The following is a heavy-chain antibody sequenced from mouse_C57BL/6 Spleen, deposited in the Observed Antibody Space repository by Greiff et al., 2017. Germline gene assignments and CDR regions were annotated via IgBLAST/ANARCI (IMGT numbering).Heavy chain of an antibody. J-gene: IGHJ2*01. CDR1: GYTFTDHT. Sequence: VQLQESDAELVKPGASVKISCKVSGYTFTDHTIHWMKQRPEQGLEWIGYIYPRDGSTKYNEKFKGKATLTADKSSSTAYMQRNSLTSEDSAVYFCAREGYGSRRGNYFDYWGQGTTLTVSS. CDR3: AREGYGSRRGNYFDY. V-gene: IGHV1-78*01. D-gene: IGHD1-1*01. CDR2: IYPRDGST.